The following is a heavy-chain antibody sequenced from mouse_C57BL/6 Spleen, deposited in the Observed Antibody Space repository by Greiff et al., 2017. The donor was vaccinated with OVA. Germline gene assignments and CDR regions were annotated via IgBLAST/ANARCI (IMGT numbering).Heavy chain of an antibody. Sequence: EVQGVESGEGLVKPGGSLKLSCAASGFTFSSYAMSWVRQTPEKRLEWVAYISSGGDYIYYAATVKGRFTISRDNDRNTLYLQMSSLKAEDTDMYYRTEDYDGGFAYWGQGTLVTVSA. CDR3: TEDYDGGFAY. CDR2: ISSGGDYI. D-gene: IGHD2-4*01. J-gene: IGHJ3*01. CDR1: GFTFSSYA. V-gene: IGHV5-9-1*02.